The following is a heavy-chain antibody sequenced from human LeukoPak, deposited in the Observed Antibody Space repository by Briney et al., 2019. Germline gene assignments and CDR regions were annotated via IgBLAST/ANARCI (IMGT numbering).Heavy chain of an antibody. V-gene: IGHV3-21*04. CDR2: ISTSSGYI. CDR1: GFTFSSYS. D-gene: IGHD1/OR15-1a*01. CDR3: AKGQYASGWNSGNY. Sequence: GGSLRLSCAASGFTFSSYSMNWVRQAPGKGLEWVSSISTSSGYIYYADSVKGRFAISRDDSKNTLYLQVNSLRAEDTAVYYCAKGQYASGWNSGNYWGQGTLVTVSS. J-gene: IGHJ4*02.